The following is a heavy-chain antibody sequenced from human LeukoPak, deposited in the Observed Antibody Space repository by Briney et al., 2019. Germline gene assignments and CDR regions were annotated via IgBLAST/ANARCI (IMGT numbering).Heavy chain of an antibody. D-gene: IGHD3-10*01. CDR2: ISWNSGSI. CDR3: AKDMGGGITMVRGVTDI. V-gene: IGHV3-9*01. J-gene: IGHJ3*02. CDR1: GFTFDDYA. Sequence: GGSLRLSCAASGFTFDDYAMHWVRQAPGKGLEWVSGISWNSGSIGYADSVKGRFTISRDNAKNSLYLQMNSLRAEDTALYYCAKDMGGGITMVRGVTDIWGQGTMVTVSS.